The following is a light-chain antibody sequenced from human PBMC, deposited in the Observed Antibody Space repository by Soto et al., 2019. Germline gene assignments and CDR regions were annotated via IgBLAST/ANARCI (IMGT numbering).Light chain of an antibody. V-gene: IGLV1-40*01. Sequence: QSVLTQPPSVSGAPGQRVTISCTGSSSNIGAGYDVHWYQQVPGTAPKLLIYNNIDRPSGVPDRFSASKSATSASLAVTGLQAEDEADYYCQSYDTSLSSSVFGGGTKVTVL. CDR1: SSNIGAGYD. CDR2: NNI. J-gene: IGLJ3*02. CDR3: QSYDTSLSSSV.